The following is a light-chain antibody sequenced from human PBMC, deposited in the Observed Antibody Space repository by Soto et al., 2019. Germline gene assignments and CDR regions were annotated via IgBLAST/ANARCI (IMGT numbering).Light chain of an antibody. CDR3: QQLNSYSPRLI. J-gene: IGKJ4*01. Sequence: DIQMTQSPSTLSASVGDRVTITCRASQSISSWLAWYQQKPGKAPKLLIYDASSLESGVPSRFSGSGSGTEFTLAISSLQPEDLATYYCQQLNSYSPRLIFGGGTKVDIK. CDR2: DAS. CDR1: QSISSW. V-gene: IGKV1-5*01.